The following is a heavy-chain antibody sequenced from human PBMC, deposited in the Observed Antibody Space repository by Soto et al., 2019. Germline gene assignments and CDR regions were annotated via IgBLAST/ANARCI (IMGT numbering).Heavy chain of an antibody. D-gene: IGHD2-21*02. V-gene: IGHV3-74*01. CDR1: GFNFSYYW. Sequence: EVRLVESEGGLVQPGGSLSLSCAASGFNFSYYWMHWVRQAPGQGLLWVSRIHSDGSSTTYADSVKGRFTISRDNAKNTVSLQMNSLRVEDTGVYFCARGDRGAFDLWGQGTMVTVS. J-gene: IGHJ3*01. CDR2: IHSDGSST. CDR3: ARGDRGAFDL.